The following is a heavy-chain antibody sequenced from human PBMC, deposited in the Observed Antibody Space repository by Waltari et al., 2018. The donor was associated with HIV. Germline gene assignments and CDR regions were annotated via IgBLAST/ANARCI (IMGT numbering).Heavy chain of an antibody. J-gene: IGHJ6*02. CDR2: IYSSGNA. D-gene: IGHD5-12*01. Sequence: QVQLQESGPGLVKPSQTLSLTCTVSGGSISNGSYYWNWIRQPAGKGLECSGRIYSSGNANYNPSLKRRVTISVGTSKNQFALKLSSVTAADTAVYYCARGRFEGYILYYYYGMDVWGQGTTVSVSS. CDR1: GGSISNGSYY. CDR3: ARGRFEGYILYYYYGMDV. V-gene: IGHV4-61*02.